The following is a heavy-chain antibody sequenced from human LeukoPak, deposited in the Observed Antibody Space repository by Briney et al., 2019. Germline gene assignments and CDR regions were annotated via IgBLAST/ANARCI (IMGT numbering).Heavy chain of an antibody. J-gene: IGHJ4*02. V-gene: IGHV1-18*01. CDR1: GYTFTSYG. CDR2: ISAYNGNT. CDR3: ARDDCSGGSCITDY. Sequence: ASVKVSCKASGYTFTSYGISWVRQAPGQGLEWMGWISAYNGNTDYAQKLQGRVTMTTDTSTSTAYMELRSLRSDDTAVYYCARDDCSGGSCITDYWGQGTLVTVSS. D-gene: IGHD2-15*01.